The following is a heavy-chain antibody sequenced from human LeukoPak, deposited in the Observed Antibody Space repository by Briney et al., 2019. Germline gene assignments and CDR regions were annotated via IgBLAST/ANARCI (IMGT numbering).Heavy chain of an antibody. CDR2: ISGSGGST. D-gene: IGHD3-10*01. CDR3: AKAVTYYYGSRSSYFDY. J-gene: IGHJ4*02. V-gene: IGHV3-23*01. Sequence: GGSLRLSCAASGFTFSSYAMSWVRQAPGKGLEWVSAISGSGGSTYYADSVKGRFTISRDNSKNTLYLQMNSLRAEDTAVYYCAKAVTYYYGSRSSYFDYWGQGTLVTVSS. CDR1: GFTFSSYA.